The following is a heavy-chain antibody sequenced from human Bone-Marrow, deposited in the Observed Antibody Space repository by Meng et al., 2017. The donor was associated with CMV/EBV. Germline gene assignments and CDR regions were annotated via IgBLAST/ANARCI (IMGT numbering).Heavy chain of an antibody. J-gene: IGHJ5*02. Sequence: GGSLRLSCAASGFTFSSYSMNWVRQAPGKGLEWVSSISSSSYIYYADSVKGRFTISRDNAKNSLYLQMNSLRAEDTAVYYCARDDIVVVPAAEDWFDPWGQGTLVTVSS. CDR2: ISSSSYI. CDR3: ARDDIVVVPAAEDWFDP. D-gene: IGHD2-2*01. CDR1: GFTFSSYS. V-gene: IGHV3-21*01.